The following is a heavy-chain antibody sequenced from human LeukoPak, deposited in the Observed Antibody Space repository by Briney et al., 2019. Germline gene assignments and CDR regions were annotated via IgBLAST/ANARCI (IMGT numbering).Heavy chain of an antibody. CDR2: INPNSGGT. D-gene: IGHD2-8*01. CDR1: GYTFTGYY. CDR3: AREGVSGDAFDI. J-gene: IGHJ3*02. V-gene: IGHV1-2*02. Sequence: ASVKVSCKASGYTFTGYYMHWVRQAPGQGLEGLACINPNSGGTNYAQKFQGRVTMTRDTSISTAYMELSRLRSDDTAVYYCAREGVSGDAFDIWGQGTMVTVSS.